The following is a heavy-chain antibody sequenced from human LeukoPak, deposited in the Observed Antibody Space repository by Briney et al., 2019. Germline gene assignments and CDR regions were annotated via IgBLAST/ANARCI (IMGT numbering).Heavy chain of an antibody. D-gene: IGHD1-26*01. V-gene: IGHV3-48*01. CDR1: EFTFSSYS. CDR2: ISNGSGNR. J-gene: IGHJ4*02. Sequence: GGSLRLSCVASEFTFSSYSMIWVRQAPGKGLEWIAYISNGSGNRYYADSVKGRFTISRDNAKNLLYLQMNNLRADDTAVYYCARDTSSIVGPRFDYWGQGTLVTVSS. CDR3: ARDTSSIVGPRFDY.